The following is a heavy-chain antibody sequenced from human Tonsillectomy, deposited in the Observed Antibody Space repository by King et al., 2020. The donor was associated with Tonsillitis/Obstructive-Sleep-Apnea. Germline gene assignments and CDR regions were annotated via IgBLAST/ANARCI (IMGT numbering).Heavy chain of an antibody. V-gene: IGHV4-59*01. CDR1: GGSISSSY. Sequence: VQLQESGPGLVKPSETLSLTCTVSGGSISSSYWSWIRQPPGKGLEWIGYIYYSGSTNYNPSLKSRVTISVDTSKNQFSLRLSSVTAADTAVYYCARDVVLEAGGDAFDIWGQGTMVTVSS. J-gene: IGHJ3*02. CDR3: ARDVVLEAGGDAFDI. D-gene: IGHD2-15*01. CDR2: IYYSGST.